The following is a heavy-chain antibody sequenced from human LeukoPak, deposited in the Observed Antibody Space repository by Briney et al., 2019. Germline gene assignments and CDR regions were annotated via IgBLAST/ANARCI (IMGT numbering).Heavy chain of an antibody. Sequence: ASVKVSCKASGYTFTGYYMHWVRQAPGQGLEWMGWINPNSGGTNYAQKFQGRVTMTRDTSISTAYLQWSSLKASDTAMYYCARHTSGSIDYWGQGTLVTVSS. CDR1: GYTFTGYY. J-gene: IGHJ4*02. D-gene: IGHD1-26*01. V-gene: IGHV1-2*02. CDR2: INPNSGGT. CDR3: ARHTSGSIDY.